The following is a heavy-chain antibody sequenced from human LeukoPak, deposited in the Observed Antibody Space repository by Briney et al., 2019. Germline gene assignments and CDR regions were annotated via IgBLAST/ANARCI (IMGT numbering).Heavy chain of an antibody. Sequence: GGSLRLSCAASGFTLSSYGMHWVRQAPGKGLEWVAVISYDGSNKYYADSVKGRFTISRDNSKNTLYLQMNSLRAEDTAVYYCAKPITMIVVVNPPLDWGQGTLVTVSS. D-gene: IGHD3-22*01. V-gene: IGHV3-30*18. CDR3: AKPITMIVVVNPPLD. CDR1: GFTLSSYG. J-gene: IGHJ4*02. CDR2: ISYDGSNK.